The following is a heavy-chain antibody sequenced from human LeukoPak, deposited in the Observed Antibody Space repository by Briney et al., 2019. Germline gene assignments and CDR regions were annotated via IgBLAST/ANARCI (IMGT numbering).Heavy chain of an antibody. CDR1: GGSLSSYY. V-gene: IGHV4-59*01. J-gene: IGHJ4*02. D-gene: IGHD3-10*01. CDR2: IYYSGST. CDR3: ARSILLWFGELSYFDY. Sequence: PSETLSLTCTVSGGSLSSYYWSWIRQPPGKGLEWIGYIYYSGSTNYNPSLKSRVTISVDTSKNQFSLKLSSVTAADTAVYYCARSILLWFGELSYFDYWGQGTLVAVSS.